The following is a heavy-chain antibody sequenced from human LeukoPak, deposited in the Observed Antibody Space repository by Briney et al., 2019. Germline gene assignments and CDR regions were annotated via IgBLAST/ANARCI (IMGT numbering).Heavy chain of an antibody. V-gene: IGHV3-64D*06. CDR2: ITGNGGST. D-gene: IGHD1-14*01. Sequence: GESLKISCSASGFTFSNYAMHWVRQAPGKGLEYVSAITGNGGSTYYADSVKGRFTISRDNSKNTLFLQMTSLRADDTAVYYCLKRPDPWTFDIWGQGTMLTVSS. CDR1: GFTFSNYA. CDR3: LKRPDPWTFDI. J-gene: IGHJ3*02.